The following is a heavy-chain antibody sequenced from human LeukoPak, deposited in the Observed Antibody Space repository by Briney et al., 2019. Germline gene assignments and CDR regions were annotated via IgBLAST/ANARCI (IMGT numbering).Heavy chain of an antibody. CDR2: ISSTSSYI. CDR1: GFTFSSYS. Sequence: GGSLRLSCAASGFTFSSYSMNWVRQAPGKGLEWVSSISSTSSYIYYADSVKGRFTISRDNAKNTLYLQMNSLRAEDTAVYYCASMSFHPVYSSPNDYWGQGTLVTVSS. CDR3: ASMSFHPVYSSPNDY. V-gene: IGHV3-21*01. D-gene: IGHD6-13*01. J-gene: IGHJ4*02.